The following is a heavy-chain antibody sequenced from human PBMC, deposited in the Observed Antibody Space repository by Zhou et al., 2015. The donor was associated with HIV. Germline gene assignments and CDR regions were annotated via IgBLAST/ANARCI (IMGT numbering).Heavy chain of an antibody. CDR2: IIPIFGTI. D-gene: IGHD7-27*01. CDR3: AREGWGSWYFDL. Sequence: QVLLVQSGAEVKKPGSSVKVSCEASGGTFSNYAVSWVRQAPGQGLEWMGAIIPIFGTIKYAQKFQGRVTLTADRSTNTAYMEMRSLRSEDTAAYYCAREGWGSWYFDLWGRGTLVRVSS. V-gene: IGHV1-69*06. CDR1: GGTFSNYA. J-gene: IGHJ2*01.